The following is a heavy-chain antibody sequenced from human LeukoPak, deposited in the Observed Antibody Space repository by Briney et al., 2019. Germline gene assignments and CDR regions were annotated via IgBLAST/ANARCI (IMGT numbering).Heavy chain of an antibody. Sequence: GESLKISCKGSGYSFTKYWIGWVRQMPGKGLEWMGIIYPGDSDTRYSPSFQGQVTISADKSISTAYLQWSSLKASDTAMYYCARRDDSSGYYFGAFDIWGQGTMVTVSS. CDR1: GYSFTKYW. V-gene: IGHV5-51*01. CDR2: IYPGDSDT. J-gene: IGHJ3*02. CDR3: ARRDDSSGYYFGAFDI. D-gene: IGHD3-22*01.